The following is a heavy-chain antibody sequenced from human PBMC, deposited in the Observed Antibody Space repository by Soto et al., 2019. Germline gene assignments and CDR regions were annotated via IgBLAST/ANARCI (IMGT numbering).Heavy chain of an antibody. Sequence: GASVKVSCKASGFTFTSSAVQWVRQARGQRLEWIGWIVVGSGNTNYAQKFQERVTITRDMSTSTAYMELSSLRSEDTAVYYCAAGLLDVTIFGVVIAPHYYGMDVWGQGTTVTVSS. D-gene: IGHD3-3*01. CDR1: GFTFTSSA. V-gene: IGHV1-58*01. J-gene: IGHJ6*02. CDR3: AAGLLDVTIFGVVIAPHYYGMDV. CDR2: IVVGSGNT.